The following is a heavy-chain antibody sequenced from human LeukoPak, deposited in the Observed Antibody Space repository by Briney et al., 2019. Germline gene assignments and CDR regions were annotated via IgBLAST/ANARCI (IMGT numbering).Heavy chain of an antibody. Sequence: PGGSLRLSCAASAFTFSSYAMSWVRQAPGRGLEWVSAIKSEGTTFYADSVEGRFTISRDNSKNTLHLQMDSLRVEDTAVYYCAKDQVPGTLGYFQSWGQGTLVTVSS. CDR1: AFTFSSYA. J-gene: IGHJ1*01. CDR2: IKSEGTT. D-gene: IGHD3-16*01. CDR3: AKDQVPGTLGYFQS. V-gene: IGHV3-23*01.